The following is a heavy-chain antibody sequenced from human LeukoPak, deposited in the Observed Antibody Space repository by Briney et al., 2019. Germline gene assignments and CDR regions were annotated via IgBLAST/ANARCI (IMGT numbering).Heavy chain of an antibody. CDR2: IYPGDSDT. V-gene: IGHV5-51*01. D-gene: IGHD3-10*01. Sequence: GESLKISCKGSGYSFTSYWIGWERQMPGKGLEWMGIIYPGDSDTRYSPSFQGQVTISADKSISTAYLQWSSLKASDTAMYYCARQSRWCGELSQLDYWGRGTLVTVSS. CDR1: GYSFTSYW. CDR3: ARQSRWCGELSQLDY. J-gene: IGHJ4*02.